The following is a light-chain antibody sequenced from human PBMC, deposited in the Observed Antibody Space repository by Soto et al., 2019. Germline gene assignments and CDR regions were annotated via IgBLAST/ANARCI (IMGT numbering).Light chain of an antibody. Sequence: DIQMTQSPSTLSASVGDRVTITCRASQSISSWLAWYQQKPGKAPKLLIYDASSLESGVPSRFSCSGSGTKFTRSISSLQPDDFATYYCQQYNSYSGTFGQGTKVEIK. J-gene: IGKJ1*01. CDR2: DAS. CDR3: QQYNSYSGT. V-gene: IGKV1-5*01. CDR1: QSISSW.